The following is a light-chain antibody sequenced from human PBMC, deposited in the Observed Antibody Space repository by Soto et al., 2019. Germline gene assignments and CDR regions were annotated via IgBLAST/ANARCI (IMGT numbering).Light chain of an antibody. CDR1: QSISSW. V-gene: IGKV1-5*03. J-gene: IGKJ1*01. Sequence: DVQMTQSPSTLFASVGDRFTITCRASQSISSWLAWYQQKPGKAPNLLIYQASTLEGGVPSRFSGSGSGTEFSLTISSLQPDDFATYFCQQYNTYTWTFGQGTKVDIK. CDR3: QQYNTYTWT. CDR2: QAS.